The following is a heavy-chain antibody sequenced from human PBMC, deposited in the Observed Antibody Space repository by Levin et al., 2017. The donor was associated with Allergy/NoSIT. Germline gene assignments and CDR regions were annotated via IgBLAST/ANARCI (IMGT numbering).Heavy chain of an antibody. Sequence: LSLTCAASGFTFRSYGMNWVRQAPGKGLEWVSTISSSGGSTWYADSVKGRFTISRDNSKNTLYLQMNSLRPYHTAVYFCAKGTYVKVCSGGSCSRGIDCWGQGTLVTVSS. CDR1: GFTFRSYG. V-gene: IGHV3-23*01. CDR2: ISSSGGST. D-gene: IGHD2-15*01. CDR3: AKGTYVKVCSGGSCSRGIDC. J-gene: IGHJ4*02.